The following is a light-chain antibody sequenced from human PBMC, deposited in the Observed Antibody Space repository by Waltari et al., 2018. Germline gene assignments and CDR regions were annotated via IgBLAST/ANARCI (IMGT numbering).Light chain of an antibody. Sequence: DVQMTQSPSTLSASVGDRVTITCRASQSISNWLAWYQQKPGKAPKVLIYKASNLESGVPSRFSGSGSGTEFTLTISSLQPDDFATYYCQQYSSYSRTFGQGTKVEIK. V-gene: IGKV1-5*03. J-gene: IGKJ1*01. CDR3: QQYSSYSRT. CDR2: KAS. CDR1: QSISNW.